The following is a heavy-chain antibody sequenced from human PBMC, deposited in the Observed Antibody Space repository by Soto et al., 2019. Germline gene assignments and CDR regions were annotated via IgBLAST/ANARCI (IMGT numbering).Heavy chain of an antibody. CDR3: AAGETYYYDSKNY. CDR2: IYYSGST. V-gene: IGHV4-59*01. D-gene: IGHD3-22*01. J-gene: IGHJ4*02. CDR1: GGSISSYY. Sequence: SETLSLTCPVSGGSISSYYWSWIRPPPGRGLEWIGYIYYSGSTNYNPSLKSRVTISVDTSKNQFSLKLSSVTAADTAVYYCAAGETYYYDSKNYWGQGTLVTVSS.